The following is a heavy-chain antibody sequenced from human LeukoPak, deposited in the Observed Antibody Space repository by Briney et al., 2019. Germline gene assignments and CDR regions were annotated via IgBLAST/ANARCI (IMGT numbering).Heavy chain of an antibody. Sequence: GGSLRLSCAASGFTFSSYAMSWVRQAPGKGLEWVSAISGSGGSTYYADSVKGRFTISRDNSKNTLYPQMNSLRAEDTAVYYCAKRYYYDSSGYTYYYYGMDVWGQGTTVTVSS. CDR1: GFTFSSYA. CDR3: AKRYYYDSSGYTYYYYGMDV. D-gene: IGHD3-22*01. J-gene: IGHJ6*02. V-gene: IGHV3-23*01. CDR2: ISGSGGST.